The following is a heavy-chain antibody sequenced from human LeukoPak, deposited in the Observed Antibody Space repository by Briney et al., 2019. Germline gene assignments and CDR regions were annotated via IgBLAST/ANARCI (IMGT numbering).Heavy chain of an antibody. J-gene: IGHJ4*02. CDR1: GGYISSYY. Sequence: SETLSLTCTVSGGYISSYYWSWIRQPPVKGLEWIGYIYYTGSTSSNPSLKSRVTISVDTSKNQFSLKLTSVTAADTAVYYCARGTTVVSFDYWGQGTLVTVSS. D-gene: IGHD4-23*01. CDR3: ARGTTVVSFDY. CDR2: IYYTGST. V-gene: IGHV4-59*01.